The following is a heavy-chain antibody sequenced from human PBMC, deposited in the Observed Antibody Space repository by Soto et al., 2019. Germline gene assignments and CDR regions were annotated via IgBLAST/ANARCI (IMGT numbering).Heavy chain of an antibody. D-gene: IGHD6-19*01. CDR1: GFTFSSYS. CDR2: ISSSSSYI. CDR3: ARDPQQWPGNNDY. V-gene: IGHV3-21*01. Sequence: GGSLRLSCAASGFTFSSYSMNWVRQAPGKGLEWVSSISSSSSYIYYADSVKGRFTISRVNAKNSLYLQMNSLRAEDTAVYYCARDPQQWPGNNDYWGQGTLVTVSS. J-gene: IGHJ4*02.